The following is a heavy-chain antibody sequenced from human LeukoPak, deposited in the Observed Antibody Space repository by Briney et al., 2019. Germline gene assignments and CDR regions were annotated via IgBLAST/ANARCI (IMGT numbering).Heavy chain of an antibody. V-gene: IGHV1-18*01. J-gene: IGHJ6*03. CDR2: ISVYNGNT. CDR1: GYTFTSYG. Sequence: GASVKVSCKASGYTFTSYGISWVRQAPGQGLEWMGWISVYNGNTNYAQKLQGRVTMTTDTSTSTAYMELRSLRSEDTAVYYCARAPPPGVYYYYMDVWGKGTTVTISS. D-gene: IGHD3-10*01. CDR3: ARAPPPGVYYYYMDV.